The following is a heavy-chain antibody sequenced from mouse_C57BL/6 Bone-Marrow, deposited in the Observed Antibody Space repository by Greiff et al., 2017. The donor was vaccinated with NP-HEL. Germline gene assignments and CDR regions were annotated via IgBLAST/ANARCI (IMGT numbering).Heavy chain of an antibody. J-gene: IGHJ2*01. V-gene: IGHV5-6*01. Sequence: EVQVVESGGDLVKPGGSLKLSCAASGFTFSSYGMSWVRQTPDKRLEWVATISSGGSYTYYPDSVKGRFTISRDNAKNTLYLQMSSLKSEDTAMYYCARDPYYFDYWGQGTTLTVSS. CDR2: ISSGGSYT. CDR3: ARDPYYFDY. CDR1: GFTFSSYG.